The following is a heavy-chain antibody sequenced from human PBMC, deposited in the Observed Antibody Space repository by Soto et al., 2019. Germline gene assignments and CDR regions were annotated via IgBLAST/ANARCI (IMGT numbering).Heavy chain of an antibody. CDR1: GFTFSTYW. J-gene: IGHJ4*02. CDR2: INIDGGTT. V-gene: IGHV3-74*01. Sequence: GGSLRLSCAASGFTFSTYWMHWVRQAPGKGLVWVSRINIDGGTTNYADSVKGRFTISRDNAKNTLYLQMNSLRAEDTAVYFCTTAPQNKYWGQGTLVTVSS. CDR3: TTAPQNKY.